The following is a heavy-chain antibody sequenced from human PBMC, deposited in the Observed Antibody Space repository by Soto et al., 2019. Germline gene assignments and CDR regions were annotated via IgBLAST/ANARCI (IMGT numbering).Heavy chain of an antibody. Sequence: PWGLMRVSCAASGFTCSSYAMRWVRQAPGKGLEWVAVISYDGSNKYYADSVKGRFTISRDNSKNTLYLQMNSLRAEDTAVYYCASAVAAAGWFDPWGQGTLVTVSS. CDR1: GFTCSSYA. CDR2: ISYDGSNK. CDR3: ASAVAAAGWFDP. J-gene: IGHJ5*02. V-gene: IGHV3-30-3*01. D-gene: IGHD6-13*01.